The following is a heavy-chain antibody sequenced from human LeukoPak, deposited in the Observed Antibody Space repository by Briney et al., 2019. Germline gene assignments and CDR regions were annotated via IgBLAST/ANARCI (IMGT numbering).Heavy chain of an antibody. J-gene: IGHJ4*02. CDR1: GGSISSGGYY. V-gene: IGHV4-30-2*01. Sequence: SETLSLTCTVSGGSISSGGYYWSWIRQPPGKGLEWIGYIYHSGSTYYNPSLKSRVTISVDTSKNQFSLKLSSVTAADTAVYYCARHPRRSYYLKWGQGTLVTVSS. CDR2: IYHSGST. D-gene: IGHD3-10*01. CDR3: ARHPRRSYYLK.